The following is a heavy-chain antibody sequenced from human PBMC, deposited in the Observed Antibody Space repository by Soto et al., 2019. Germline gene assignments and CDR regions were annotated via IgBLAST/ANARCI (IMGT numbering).Heavy chain of an antibody. J-gene: IGHJ4*02. CDR1: GFTFDDYT. CDR3: AKGLYDSSGYYFDY. V-gene: IGHV3-43*01. Sequence: GGSLRLSCAASGFTFDDYTMHWVRQAPGKGLEWVSLISWDGGSTYYVDSVKGRFTISRDNSKNSLYLQMNSLRTEDTALYYCAKGLYDSSGYYFDYWGQGTLVTVSS. D-gene: IGHD3-22*01. CDR2: ISWDGGST.